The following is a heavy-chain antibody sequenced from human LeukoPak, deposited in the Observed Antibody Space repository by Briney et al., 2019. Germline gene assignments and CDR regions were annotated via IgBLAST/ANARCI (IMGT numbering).Heavy chain of an antibody. V-gene: IGHV4-34*01. CDR2: INHSGST. D-gene: IGHD6-13*01. J-gene: IGHJ5*02. CDR1: GGSFSGYY. CDR3: ARAEQLGWFDP. Sequence: PSETLSLTCAVYGGSFSGYYWSWIRQPPGKGLEWIGEINHSGSTNYNPSLKSRVTISVDTSKNQFSLKLSSVTAADTAVYYCARAEQLGWFDPWGQGTLVTVSS.